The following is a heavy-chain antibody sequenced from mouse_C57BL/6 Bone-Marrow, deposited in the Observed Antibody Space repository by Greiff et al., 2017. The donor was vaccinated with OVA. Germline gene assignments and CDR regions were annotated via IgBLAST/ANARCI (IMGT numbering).Heavy chain of an antibody. CDR3: ARRHYYGSSFDY. J-gene: IGHJ2*01. V-gene: IGHV1-81*01. CDR1: GYTFTSDG. CDR2: INPRSGSN. Sequence: QVQLQQSGAELARPGASVKLSCKASGYTFTSDGISWVKQRTGQGLEWIGEINPRSGSNYYNEQFKGKATLTGAKSYSTAYMELRSLTSEDSAVYVCARRHYYGSSFDYWGKGTTLTVSS. D-gene: IGHD1-1*01.